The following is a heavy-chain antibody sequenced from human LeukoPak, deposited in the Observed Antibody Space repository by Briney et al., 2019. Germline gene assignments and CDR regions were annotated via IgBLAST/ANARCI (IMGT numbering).Heavy chain of an antibody. V-gene: IGHV4-59*01. CDR3: ARGISSGPLPGDY. CDR1: GGSISSYY. Sequence: SETLSLTRTVSGGSISSYYWSWIRQPPGKGLEWIGYIYYSGSTNYNPSLKSRVTISVDTSKNQFSLKLSSVTAADTAVYYCARGISSGPLPGDYWGQGTLVTVSS. J-gene: IGHJ4*02. CDR2: IYYSGST. D-gene: IGHD6-25*01.